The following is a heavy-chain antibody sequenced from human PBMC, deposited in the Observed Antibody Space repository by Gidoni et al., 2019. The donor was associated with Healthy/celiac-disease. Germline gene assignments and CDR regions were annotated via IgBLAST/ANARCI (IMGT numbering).Heavy chain of an antibody. CDR2: ISSSSSYI. J-gene: IGHJ4*02. D-gene: IGHD3-10*01. V-gene: IGHV3-21*01. CDR1: GFTFSSYS. Sequence: EVQLVASGGGLVKPGGSPRLSCSASGFTFSSYSMHWVRQAPGKGLEWVSSISSSSSYIYYADSVKGRFTISRDNAKNSLYRQMNSLRAEDTAVYYCAREHHYYYGSGSYDIWGQGTLVTVSS. CDR3: AREHHYYYGSGSYDI.